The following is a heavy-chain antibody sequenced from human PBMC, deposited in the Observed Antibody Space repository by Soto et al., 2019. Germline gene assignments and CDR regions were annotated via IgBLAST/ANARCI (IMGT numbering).Heavy chain of an antibody. CDR2: IYYSGST. V-gene: IGHV4-59*08. D-gene: IGHD2-2*01. J-gene: IGHJ6*03. CDR1: GGSFSSYY. Sequence: QVQLQESGPGLVRPSETLSLTCTVSGGSFSSYYWTWIRQSPGKGLEWNGYIYYSGSTDYNPSLRGLLAISIDTSKSQFSLRLTSSTAADTAVYYCAGRDCSGTNCYYLDYYYMDVWGKGTTVTVSS. CDR3: AGRDCSGTNCYYLDYYYMDV.